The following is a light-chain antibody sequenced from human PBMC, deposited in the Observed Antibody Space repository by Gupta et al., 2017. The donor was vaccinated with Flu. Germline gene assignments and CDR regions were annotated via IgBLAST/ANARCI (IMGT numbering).Light chain of an antibody. J-gene: IGKJ4*01. Sequence: EVVLTQSPGTLSLSPGERATLSCRASQSVSSDYLAWYQQKPGQAPRLLIYGASSRATGIPDRFSGSGSGKDFTLTISRLETEDFAVYYCQQDGSPLTFGGGTKVEIK. CDR3: QQDGSPLT. V-gene: IGKV3-20*01. CDR1: QSVSSDY. CDR2: GAS.